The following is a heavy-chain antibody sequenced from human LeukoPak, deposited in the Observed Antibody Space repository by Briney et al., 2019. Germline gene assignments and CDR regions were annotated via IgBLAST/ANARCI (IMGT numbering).Heavy chain of an antibody. CDR1: GGSIRNTSYY. CDR2: IYYSGTT. CDR3: ARPSRIGYYTDFDY. Sequence: PSETLSLTCTVSGGSIRNTSYYWGWIRQPPGRGLEWIGSIYYSGTTYYNPSLKSRVTISVDTSTNQFSLKLSSVTAADTAVYYCARPSRIGYYTDFDYWGQGTLVTVSS. V-gene: IGHV4-39*01. J-gene: IGHJ4*02. D-gene: IGHD3-3*01.